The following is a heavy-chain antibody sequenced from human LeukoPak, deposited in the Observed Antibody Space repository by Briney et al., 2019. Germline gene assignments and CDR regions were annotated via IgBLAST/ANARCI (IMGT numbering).Heavy chain of an antibody. J-gene: IGHJ4*02. CDR3: TRGAKWAYYFDY. CDR1: AFTFNTYW. D-gene: IGHD1-26*01. Sequence: GGSLRLSCAASAFTFNTYWMHWVRQVPGRGLEWVSRINGDESSTNYADSVKGRFTISRDNAKDTLYLHMNSLTAEDTAVYYCTRGAKWAYYFDYWGQGTLVTVSS. CDR2: INGDESST. V-gene: IGHV3-74*01.